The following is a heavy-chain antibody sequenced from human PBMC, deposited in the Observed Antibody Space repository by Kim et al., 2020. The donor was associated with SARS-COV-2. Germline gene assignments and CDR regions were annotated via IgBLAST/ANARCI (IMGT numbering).Heavy chain of an antibody. V-gene: IGHV1-46*01. CDR3: ASPWATGGMDV. CDR2: INPSGGST. D-gene: IGHD1-26*01. Sequence: ASVKVSCRACGYTFTSYYMHWVRQAPGQGLEWMGIINPSGGSTSYAQKFQGRVTMTRDTSTSTVYMELSSLRSEDTAVYYCASPWATGGMDVWGQGTTVTVSS. CDR1: GYTFTSYY. J-gene: IGHJ6*02.